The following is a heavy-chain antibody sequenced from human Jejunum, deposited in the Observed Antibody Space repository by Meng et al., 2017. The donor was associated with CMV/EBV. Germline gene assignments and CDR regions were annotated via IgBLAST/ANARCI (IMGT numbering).Heavy chain of an antibody. CDR2: ITSSSTYK. Sequence: FTFSSYNMNWVRQAPGKGLEWVSSITSSSTYKYYADSVKGRFTVSRDNAKNSLYLQMDSLRAEDTAVYYCARGLGPQIVVVSSPGYWGQGTLVTVSS. V-gene: IGHV3-21*01. CDR1: FTFSSYN. CDR3: ARGLGPQIVVVSSPGY. D-gene: IGHD3-22*01. J-gene: IGHJ1*01.